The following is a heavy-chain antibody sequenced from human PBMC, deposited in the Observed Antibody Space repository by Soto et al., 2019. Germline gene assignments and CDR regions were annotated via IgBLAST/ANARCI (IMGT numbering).Heavy chain of an antibody. J-gene: IGHJ6*02. Sequence: GESQKISCKGSGYSFTSYWISWVRQMPGKDQERMGRIDHSDSSTNSSPSFHSHATISADKSISTAYLQWSSLKASVTAMYSCASVLVQSRLYYYYGMDVWGQGTTVTVSS. CDR1: GYSFTSYW. D-gene: IGHD1-1*01. CDR3: ASVLVQSRLYYYYGMDV. V-gene: IGHV5-10-1*01. CDR2: IDHSDSST.